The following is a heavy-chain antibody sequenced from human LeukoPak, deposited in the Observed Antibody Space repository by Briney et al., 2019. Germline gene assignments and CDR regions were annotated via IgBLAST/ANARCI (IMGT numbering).Heavy chain of an antibody. CDR1: GFTFSSYE. CDR2: ISSSGNTI. D-gene: IGHD2-2*02. V-gene: IGHV3-48*03. CDR3: AREYRSVFDI. J-gene: IGHJ3*02. Sequence: GGSLRLSCAASGFTFSSYEMNWVRQAPGKGLEWVSYISSSGNTIYYADSVKGRFTISRDNAKNSLYLQMNSLRAEDTAVYYCAREYRSVFDIWGQGTMVTVSS.